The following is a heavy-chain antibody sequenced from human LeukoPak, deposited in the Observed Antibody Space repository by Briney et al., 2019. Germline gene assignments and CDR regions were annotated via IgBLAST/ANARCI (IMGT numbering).Heavy chain of an antibody. D-gene: IGHD1-26*01. CDR3: VKVSSTVGATYFDY. J-gene: IGHJ4*02. CDR2: VTSDGGTT. V-gene: IGHV3-64D*06. CDR1: GFTFSSYA. Sequence: GGSLRLSCSASGFTFSSYAMHWVRQAPGEELEYISGVTSDGGTTYHADSVKGRFTISRDNSKNTLYLQMSSLRVEDTAVYYCVKVSSTVGATYFDYWGQGTLVTVPS.